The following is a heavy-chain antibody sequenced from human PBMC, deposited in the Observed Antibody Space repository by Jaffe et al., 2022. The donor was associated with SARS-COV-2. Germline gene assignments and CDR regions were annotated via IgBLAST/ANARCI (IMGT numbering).Heavy chain of an antibody. V-gene: IGHV1-69*01. D-gene: IGHD2-21*01. J-gene: IGHJ5*02. CDR3: ARDARGVGGDFRFRANWFDP. CDR2: IIPIFGTA. CDR1: GGTFSSYA. Sequence: QVQLVQSGAEVKKPGSSVKVSCKASGGTFSSYAISWVRQAPGQGLEWMGGIIPIFGTANYAQKFQGRVTITADESTSTAYMELSSLRSEDTAVYYCARDARGVGGDFRFRANWFDPWGQGTLVTVSS.